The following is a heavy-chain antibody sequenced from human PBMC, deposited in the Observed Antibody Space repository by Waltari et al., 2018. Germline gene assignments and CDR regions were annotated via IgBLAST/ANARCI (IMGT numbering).Heavy chain of an antibody. CDR3: ARHRHPGHSFDI. J-gene: IGHJ3*02. CDR1: GVSFGSFW. V-gene: IGHV4-34*02. D-gene: IGHD3-16*02. CDR2: IDQSDHP. Sequence: QVQLQQWGAGVLKPSETLSLTCVVNGVSFGSFWWSWIRQPPGKGLQWIGEIDQSDHPNYKPSLTSRVTISIDTSKNQFYLNLRSVAAADTAVYYCARHRHPGHSFDIWGQGASVLVSS.